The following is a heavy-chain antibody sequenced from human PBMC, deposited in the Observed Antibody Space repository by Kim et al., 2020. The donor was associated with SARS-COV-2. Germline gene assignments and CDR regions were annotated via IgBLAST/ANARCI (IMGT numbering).Heavy chain of an antibody. D-gene: IGHD1-26*01. CDR1: GLTFSNHW. CDR3: ATRPSGSTYIGVFDY. J-gene: IGHJ4*02. Sequence: GGSLRLSCVVSGLTFSNHWMTWVRQAPGKGPEWVANIKQDGSEKFYVDSVKGRFTISRDNAKNSLYLQMNSVRVEDTAVYYCATRPSGSTYIGVFDYWGQGTLVSVTS. CDR2: IKQDGSEK. V-gene: IGHV3-7*01.